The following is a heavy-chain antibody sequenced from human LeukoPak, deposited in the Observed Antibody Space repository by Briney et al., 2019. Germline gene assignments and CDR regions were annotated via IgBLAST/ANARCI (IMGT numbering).Heavy chain of an antibody. CDR3: ARAADSGYDFKLYY. V-gene: IGHV3-48*02. D-gene: IGHD5-12*01. Sequence: PGGSLRPSCAASGFTFSSYSMNWVRQAPGKGLEWVSYISSSSSTIYYADSVKGRFTISRDNAKNSLYLQMNSLRDEDTAVYYCARAADSGYDFKLYYWGQGTLVTVSS. J-gene: IGHJ4*02. CDR2: ISSSSSTI. CDR1: GFTFSSYS.